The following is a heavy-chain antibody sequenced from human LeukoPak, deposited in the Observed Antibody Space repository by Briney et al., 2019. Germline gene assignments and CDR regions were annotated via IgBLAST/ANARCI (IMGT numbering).Heavy chain of an antibody. J-gene: IGHJ4*02. Sequence: SVKVSCKASGGTVSSYTISWVRQAPGQGLEWMGRIIPILGIANYAQKFQGRVTITADKSTSTAYMELSSLRSEDTAVYYCARESDDYVWGSYRPRSEFDYWGQGTLVTVSS. CDR1: GGTVSSYT. CDR3: ARESDDYVWGSYRPRSEFDY. D-gene: IGHD3-16*02. V-gene: IGHV1-69*04. CDR2: IIPILGIA.